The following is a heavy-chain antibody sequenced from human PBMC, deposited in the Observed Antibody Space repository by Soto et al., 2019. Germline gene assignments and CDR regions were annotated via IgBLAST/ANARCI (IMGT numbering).Heavy chain of an antibody. J-gene: IGHJ2*01. CDR3: ARSVTIFGVVSDTPFDL. V-gene: IGHV1-3*01. CDR2: INAGNGDT. CDR1: DYTFTDYA. Sequence: QVELVQSGTEVKKPGASVKIPCKASDYTFTDYAIHWLRQAPGHRLEWMGWINAGNGDTKYSQKFQYRLTITRDTSANTAYMGLTNLTSEDTALYFCARSVTIFGVVSDTPFDLWGRGSLVSVSS. D-gene: IGHD3-3*01.